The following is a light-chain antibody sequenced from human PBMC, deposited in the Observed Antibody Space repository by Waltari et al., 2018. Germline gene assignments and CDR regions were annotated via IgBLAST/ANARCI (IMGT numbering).Light chain of an antibody. J-gene: IGKJ2*01. Sequence: EIVLTQSPGTLSFSPGERATLSCRASQSVSSSHLAWYQQKPGQLPRLLIYGASSMAPGIQDRFSGSGSGTDFTLTISRREPEDFAVYYCQQYGSSRTFGQGTKLEIK. CDR2: GAS. V-gene: IGKV3-20*01. CDR3: QQYGSSRT. CDR1: QSVSSSH.